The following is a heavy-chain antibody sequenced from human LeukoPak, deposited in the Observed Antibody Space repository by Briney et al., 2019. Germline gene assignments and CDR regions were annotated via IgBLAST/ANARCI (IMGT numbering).Heavy chain of an antibody. CDR3: ARGKWWEYFDY. CDR1: GGTFSSYA. CDR2: IIPIFGTA. V-gene: IGHV1-69*13. J-gene: IGHJ4*02. Sequence: SVKVSCKASGGTFSSYAISWVRQAPGQGLEWMGGIIPIFGTANYAQKFQGRVTTTADESTSTAYMELSSLRSDDTAVYYCARGKWWEYFDYWGQGTLVTVSS. D-gene: IGHD2-15*01.